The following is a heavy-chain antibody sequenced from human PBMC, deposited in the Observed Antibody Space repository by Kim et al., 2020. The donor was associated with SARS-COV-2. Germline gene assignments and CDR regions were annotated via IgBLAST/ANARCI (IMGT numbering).Heavy chain of an antibody. Sequence: KYSQKFQGSVTITRDTSASTAYMELSSLRSEDTAVYYCARVAGHGCTFDPWGHGTLVTVSS. J-gene: IGHJ5*02. V-gene: IGHV1-3*01. CDR3: ARVAGHGCTFDP. D-gene: IGHD2-15*01.